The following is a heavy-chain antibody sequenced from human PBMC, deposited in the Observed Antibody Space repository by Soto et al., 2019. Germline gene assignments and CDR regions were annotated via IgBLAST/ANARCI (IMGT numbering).Heavy chain of an antibody. V-gene: IGHV3-23*01. J-gene: IGHJ4*02. CDR2: ITGTGVSI. Sequence: GGSLRLSCAASGFTFSSYSMNWVRQAPGKGLVWVSCITGTGVSIYYADSVRGRFTISRGNSKNTLYLQMSSLRAEDTARYYCAKDSIPYSSSYDLDHWGRGALVTVSS. D-gene: IGHD6-6*01. CDR3: AKDSIPYSSSYDLDH. CDR1: GFTFSSYS.